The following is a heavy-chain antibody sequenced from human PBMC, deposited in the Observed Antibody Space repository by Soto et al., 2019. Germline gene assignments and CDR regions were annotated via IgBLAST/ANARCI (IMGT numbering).Heavy chain of an antibody. D-gene: IGHD2-15*01. J-gene: IGHJ5*01. CDR3: ARGRYCLTGRCFPNWFDS. CDR2: IYKSATT. CDR1: GDSISTVDYF. V-gene: IGHV4-30-4*01. Sequence: SETLSLTCSVSGDSISTVDYFWAWVRQPPGQALEYIGYIYKSATTYYNPSFESRVAISLDTSKSQFSLNVTSLTAADTAVYFCARGRYCLTGRCFPNWFDSWGQGTLVTVSS.